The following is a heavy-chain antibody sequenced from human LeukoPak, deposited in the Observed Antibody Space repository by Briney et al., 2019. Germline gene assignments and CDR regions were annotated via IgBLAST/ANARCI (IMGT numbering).Heavy chain of an antibody. CDR2: IYNSGIT. CDR1: GGSVSSHF. CDR3: ARDHLPAGAPGYYMDV. D-gene: IGHD4/OR15-4a*01. Sequence: KPSETLSPTCTVSGGSVSSHFWSWTRQPPGKGLEWIGYIYNSGITNYNPSLKSRVTMSVDTSKNQFSLMLRSVTAADTAVYYCARDHLPAGAPGYYMDVWGKGTTVTVSS. J-gene: IGHJ6*03. V-gene: IGHV4-59*02.